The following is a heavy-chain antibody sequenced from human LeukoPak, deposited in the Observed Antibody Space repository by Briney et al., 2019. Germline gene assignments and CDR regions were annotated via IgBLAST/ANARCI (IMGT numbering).Heavy chain of an antibody. Sequence: KPSETLSLTCTVSGGSISSSSYYWCRIRQPPGKGLEWIGNIYYSGSTYYNPSLKGRVTISVDTSKNQFSLKLSSVTAADTAVYYCARLISARIDYWGQGILVPVSS. CDR3: ARLISARIDY. V-gene: IGHV4-39*01. CDR1: GGSISSSSYY. D-gene: IGHD2/OR15-2a*01. CDR2: IYYSGST. J-gene: IGHJ4*02.